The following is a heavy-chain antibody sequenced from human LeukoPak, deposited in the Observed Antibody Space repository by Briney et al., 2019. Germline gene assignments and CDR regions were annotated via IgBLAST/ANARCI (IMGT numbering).Heavy chain of an antibody. Sequence: SETLSLTCTVSGGSISSYYWSWIRQPPGKGLEWIGYIYYSGSTNYNPSLKSRVTISVDTSKNQFSLKLSSVTAADTAVYYRARVVVATMFDYWGQGTLVTVSS. V-gene: IGHV4-59*01. CDR2: IYYSGST. J-gene: IGHJ4*02. CDR1: GGSISSYY. CDR3: ARVVVATMFDY. D-gene: IGHD5-12*01.